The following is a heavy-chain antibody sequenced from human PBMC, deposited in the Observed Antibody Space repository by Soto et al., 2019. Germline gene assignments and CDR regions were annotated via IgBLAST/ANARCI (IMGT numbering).Heavy chain of an antibody. CDR3: VRQGIDYLHGLVDV. CDR1: SGPDRSHN. CDR2: VYYTGDT. V-gene: IGHV4-59*08. J-gene: IGHJ6*02. D-gene: IGHD4-17*01. Sequence: QVQLQQSGPRLVKPSETLSLTCTVSSGPDRSHNWGWIRQPPGRGLEWIGYVYYTGDTAYNPSLRGTVTISADTSTNEISLTLNPVTAADTAVYYCVRQGIDYLHGLVDVWGQGTTVSVSS.